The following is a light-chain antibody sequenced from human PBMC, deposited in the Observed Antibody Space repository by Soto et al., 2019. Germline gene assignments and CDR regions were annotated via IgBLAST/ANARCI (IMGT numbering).Light chain of an antibody. CDR3: TSYTSSGTYV. CDR2: DVS. Sequence: QSALTQPAPVSGSPGQSITISCTVTSSVVGAYNYVSWYQQHPGEAPKFMIFDVSNRPSGVSNRFSGSKSGNTASLTISGLQAEDEADYYCTSYTSSGTYVFGTGTKVTVL. J-gene: IGLJ1*01. CDR1: SSVVGAYNY. V-gene: IGLV2-14*01.